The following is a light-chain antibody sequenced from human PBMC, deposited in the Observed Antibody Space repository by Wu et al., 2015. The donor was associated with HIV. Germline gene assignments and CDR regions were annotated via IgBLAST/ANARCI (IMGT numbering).Light chain of an antibody. CDR2: LAS. CDR3: QQYGSSPPLLT. Sequence: EIVLTQSPGTLSLSPGERATLSCRASQSVSSRHLAWYQQKPGQAPRLLIYLASSRATGIPDRFSGSGSGTDFTLTISRLEPEDFALYYCQQYGSSPPLLTFGRRDLRWRSN. V-gene: IGKV3-20*01. CDR1: QSVSSRH. J-gene: IGKJ4*01.